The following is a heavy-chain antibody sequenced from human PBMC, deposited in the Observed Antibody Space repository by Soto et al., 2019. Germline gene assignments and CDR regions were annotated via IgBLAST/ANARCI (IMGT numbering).Heavy chain of an antibody. CDR3: AHWRSGYFDS. V-gene: IGHV2-5*02. CDR2: IYWDADK. Sequence: ITLKESGPTLVKPTQTLTLTCTFSGFSLTETGMGVGWIRQPPGKALEWLALIYWDADKRYSPSLKRGLTISKDASKNQVVLTKTNVDAVDTATYYCAHWRSGYFDSWGQGTLVTVSS. CDR1: GFSLTETGMG. J-gene: IGHJ4*02.